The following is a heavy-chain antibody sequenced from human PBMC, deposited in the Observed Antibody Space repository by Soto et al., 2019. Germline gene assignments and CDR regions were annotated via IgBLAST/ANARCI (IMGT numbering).Heavy chain of an antibody. CDR3: ARGRFGVVIENWFDP. V-gene: IGHV1-69*13. CDR2: IIPIFGTA. J-gene: IGHJ5*02. CDR1: GGTFSSYA. Sequence: SVKVSCRASGGTFSSYAMRWVRQAPGQGLEWMGGIIPIFGTANYAQKFQGRVTITADESTSTAYMELSSLRSEDTAVYYCARGRFGVVIENWFDPWGQGTLVTVSS. D-gene: IGHD3-3*01.